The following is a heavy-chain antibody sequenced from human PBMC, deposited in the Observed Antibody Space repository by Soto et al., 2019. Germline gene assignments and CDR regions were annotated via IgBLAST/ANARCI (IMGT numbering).Heavy chain of an antibody. J-gene: IGHJ4*02. CDR3: AHRDLITFGGLIAAFDY. Sequence: QITLKESGPPLVKPTQTLTLTCTFSGFSLSTSGLGVGWIRQPPGKALEWLALIYWDDDKRYSPSLKSRLTITKDTSKNQVVLRMTNMDPVDTATYYCAHRDLITFGGLIAAFDYWGQGTLVTVSS. V-gene: IGHV2-5*02. CDR1: GFSLSTSGLG. CDR2: IYWDDDK. D-gene: IGHD3-16*02.